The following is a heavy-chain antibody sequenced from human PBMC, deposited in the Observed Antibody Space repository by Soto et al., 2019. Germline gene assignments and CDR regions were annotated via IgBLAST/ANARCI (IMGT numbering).Heavy chain of an antibody. CDR1: GYSFTSYW. CDR2: IYPGDSDT. D-gene: IGHD2-15*01. V-gene: IGHV5-51*01. J-gene: IGHJ2*01. Sequence: GESVNISWKGSGYSFTSYWIGWVSQMPGKGLEWMGIIYPGDSDTRYSPSFQGQVTISADKSISTAYLQWSSLKASDTTMYYCARRREGGVVWYFDLWGRGTLVTVSS. CDR3: ARRREGGVVWYFDL.